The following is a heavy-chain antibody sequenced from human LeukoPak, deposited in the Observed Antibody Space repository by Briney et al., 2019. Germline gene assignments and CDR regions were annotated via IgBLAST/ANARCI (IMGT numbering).Heavy chain of an antibody. J-gene: IGHJ5*02. Sequence: SQTLSLTCTVSGGSISSHYWSWIRQPPGKGLEWIGYIYYSGSTNYNPSLRGRVTMSVDTPKNQFSLKLSSVTAEDTAVYYCARVNLDYYGSGSYYNADWFDPWGQGTLVTVSS. D-gene: IGHD3-10*01. CDR1: GGSISSHY. CDR2: IYYSGST. V-gene: IGHV4-59*11. CDR3: ARVNLDYYGSGSYYNADWFDP.